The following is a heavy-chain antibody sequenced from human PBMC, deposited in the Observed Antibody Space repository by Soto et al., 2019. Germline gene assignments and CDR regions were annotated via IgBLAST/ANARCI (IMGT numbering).Heavy chain of an antibody. V-gene: IGHV3-23*01. CDR1: GFTFSSYA. D-gene: IGHD3-22*01. CDR3: AKDYSSGYYAFDI. CDR2: ISDRGTNT. Sequence: EVQLLESGGGLVQPGGSLRLSCVASGFTFSSYAMTWVRQAPGKGLEWVSTISDRGTNTYYADSVKGRFTISRDNSKNTLYLQVKNLRADDTAVYYCAKDYSSGYYAFDIWGQGTMVTVS. J-gene: IGHJ3*02.